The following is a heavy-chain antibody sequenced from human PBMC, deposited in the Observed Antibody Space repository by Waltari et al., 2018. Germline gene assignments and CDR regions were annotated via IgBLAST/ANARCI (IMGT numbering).Heavy chain of an antibody. Sequence: EVQLVEPGGGLVKPGGSLGLPFAASGFTFSSYSMNWVRQDPGKGVEWVSSISSSSSYIYYADSVKGRFTISRDNAKNSLYLQMNSLRAEDTAVYYCARARALEPPDYWGQGTLVTVSS. CDR2: ISSSSSYI. V-gene: IGHV3-21*01. CDR3: ARARALEPPDY. CDR1: GFTFSSYS. J-gene: IGHJ4*02.